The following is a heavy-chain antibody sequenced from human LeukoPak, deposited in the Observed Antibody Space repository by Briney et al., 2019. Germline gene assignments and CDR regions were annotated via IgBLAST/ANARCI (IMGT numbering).Heavy chain of an antibody. V-gene: IGHV4-30-2*01. J-gene: IGHJ6*02. CDR2: IYHSGST. Sequence: SETLSLTCAVSGGSISSGGYSWSWNRQPRGKGLDWIGYIYHSGSTYYNPSLKSRVTISVDRSKNQFSLKLSSVTAADTAVYYCARGPVSPKDYYYYYGMDVWGQGTTVTVSS. D-gene: IGHD2-8*01. CDR3: ARGPVSPKDYYYYYGMDV. CDR1: GGSISSGGYS.